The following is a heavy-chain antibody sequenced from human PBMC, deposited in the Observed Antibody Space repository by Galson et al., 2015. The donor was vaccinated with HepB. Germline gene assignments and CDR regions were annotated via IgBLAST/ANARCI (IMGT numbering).Heavy chain of an antibody. Sequence: ETLSLTCTVSNSPMSEYFWGWVRQPPGRGLQWIGYIYGSGSASYDPSLKSRLTISVDTSKNQFSLRLNSVTAADTAVYYCVRAVGPDPRNFYYWGQGSLLIVSS. J-gene: IGHJ4*02. V-gene: IGHV4-59*01. CDR2: IYGSGSA. CDR1: NSPMSEYF. CDR3: VRAVGPDPRNFYY.